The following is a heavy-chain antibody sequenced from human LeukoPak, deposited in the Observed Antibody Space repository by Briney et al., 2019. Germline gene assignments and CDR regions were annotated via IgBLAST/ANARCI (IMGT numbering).Heavy chain of an antibody. CDR2: IFADDGST. V-gene: IGHV3-23*03. CDR3: AKDWTTVVTPKGYYFDS. CDR1: GFTFSSYG. D-gene: IGHD4-23*01. J-gene: IGHJ4*02. Sequence: GGSLRLSCAASGFTFSSYGMNWVRQAPGKGLDWASVIFADDGSTKYADSVKGRFTVSRDNSKNTLSLQMDSLRVEDTALYYCAKDWTTVVTPKGYYFDSWGQGTLVTVSS.